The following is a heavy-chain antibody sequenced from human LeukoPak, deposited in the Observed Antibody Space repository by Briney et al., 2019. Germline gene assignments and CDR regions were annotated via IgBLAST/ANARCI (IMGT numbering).Heavy chain of an antibody. J-gene: IGHJ6*03. V-gene: IGHV4-59*01. CDR2: ISDSGTT. D-gene: IGHD1-1*01. CDR1: GGSISRYY. Sequence: SETLSLTCTVSGGSISRYYWTWIRQSPGKGLERFGDISDSGTTNYKPSLKSRVTISVDTSQNQFSLNVSSVTAADTAIYYCARVSWFPGTSYYYMDVWGKGTTVTVSS. CDR3: ARVSWFPGTSYYYMDV.